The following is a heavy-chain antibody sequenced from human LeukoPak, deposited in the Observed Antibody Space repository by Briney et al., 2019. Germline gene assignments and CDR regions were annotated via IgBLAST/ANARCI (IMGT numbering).Heavy chain of an antibody. CDR2: IWYDGSNK. J-gene: IGHJ4*02. CDR1: GFTFSNYG. V-gene: IGHV3-33*01. Sequence: GGSLRLSCAASGFTFSNYGMHWVRQAPGKGLEWVAVIWYDGSNKYYADSVKGRFTISRDNSKNTLYLQMNSLRAEDTAVYYCASCGDRYYFDYWGQGTLVTVSS. D-gene: IGHD4-17*01. CDR3: ASCGDRYYFDY.